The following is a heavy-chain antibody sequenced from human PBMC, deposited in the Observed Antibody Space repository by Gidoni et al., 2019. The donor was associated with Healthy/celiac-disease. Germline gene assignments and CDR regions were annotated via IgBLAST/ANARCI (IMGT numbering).Heavy chain of an antibody. CDR1: GGSISSGGYY. Sequence: QVQLQESGPGLVKPSQTLSLTCTVSGGSISSGGYYWSWIRQHPGKGLEWIGYIYYSGSTYYNPSLKSRVTISVDTSKNQFPLKLSSVTAADTAVYYCAREGWELLRYFDYWGQGTLVTVSS. J-gene: IGHJ4*02. CDR3: AREGWELLRYFDY. V-gene: IGHV4-31*03. D-gene: IGHD1-26*01. CDR2: IYYSGST.